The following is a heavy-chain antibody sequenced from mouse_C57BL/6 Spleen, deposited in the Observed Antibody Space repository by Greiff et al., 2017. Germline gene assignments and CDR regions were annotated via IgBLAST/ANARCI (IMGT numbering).Heavy chain of an antibody. D-gene: IGHD1-1*01. V-gene: IGHV1-47*01. CDR3: ARQGSPDAIDD. CDR2: FHPYNDDT. CDR1: GYTFTTYP. Sequence: QVQLQQSGAELVKPGASVKMSCKASGYTFTTYPMDWMKQNHGKSLEWIGNFHPYNDDTKYNEKFKGKATLTVDKSSSTAYLELSRLTSDDSAVYYCARQGSPDAIDDWGQGTSVTVAS. J-gene: IGHJ4*01.